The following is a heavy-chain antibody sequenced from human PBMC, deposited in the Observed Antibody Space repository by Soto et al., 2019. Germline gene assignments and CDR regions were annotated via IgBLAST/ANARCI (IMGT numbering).Heavy chain of an antibody. CDR1: GGSVGSGEYY. D-gene: IGHD5-18*01. CDR3: ARDVAHGYTENV. CDR2: IYDSGIT. V-gene: IGHV4-30-4*01. J-gene: IGHJ3*01. Sequence: QVQLQESGPGLVKPSQTLSLACTVSGGSVGSGEYYYSWIRQPPGKGLEWIGYIYDSGITNYTPSLKGRVTMSLDRSNNQVSLKLSSVTAADTAVYFCARDVAHGYTENVSGQGTMVTVSS.